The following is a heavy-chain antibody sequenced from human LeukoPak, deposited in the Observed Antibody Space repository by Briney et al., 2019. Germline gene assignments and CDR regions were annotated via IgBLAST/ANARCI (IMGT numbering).Heavy chain of an antibody. CDR3: ARARMDCSGGICYSSYSGY. V-gene: IGHV4-34*01. Sequence: SETLSLTCAVYGASFSGYYWTWIRQPPGKGLEWIGETYHNGSTDYNPSLKSRVTISVDTSKNQFSLKVTSVTAADTAVYFCARARMDCSGGICYSSYSGYWGQGTLVTVSS. D-gene: IGHD2-15*01. CDR1: GASFSGYY. J-gene: IGHJ4*02. CDR2: TYHNGST.